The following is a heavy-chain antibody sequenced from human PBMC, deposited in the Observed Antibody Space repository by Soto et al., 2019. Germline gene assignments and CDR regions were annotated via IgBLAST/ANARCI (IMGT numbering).Heavy chain of an antibody. V-gene: IGHV3-20*01. CDR3: ARVGRITIFGVVIIPPPDYYYYYMDV. CDR1: GFTFDDYG. D-gene: IGHD3-3*01. J-gene: IGHJ6*03. CDR2: INWNGGST. Sequence: GGSLRLSCAASGFTFDDYGMSWVRQAPGKGLEWVSGINWNGGSTGYADSVKGRFTISRDNAKNSLYLQMNSLRAEDTALYNCARVGRITIFGVVIIPPPDYYYYYMDVWGKGTTVTVSS.